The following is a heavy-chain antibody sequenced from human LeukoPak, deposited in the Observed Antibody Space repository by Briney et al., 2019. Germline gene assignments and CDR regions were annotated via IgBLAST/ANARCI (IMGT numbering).Heavy chain of an antibody. J-gene: IGHJ3*02. D-gene: IGHD1-26*01. V-gene: IGHV4-30-2*01. Sequence: PSETLSLTCAVSGGSISSGGYSWSWIRQPPGKGLEWIGYIYHSGSTYYNPSLKSRVTISVDRSKNQFSLKLSSVTAADAAVYYCARERLVGAHDAFDIWGQGTMVTVSS. CDR1: GGSISSGGYS. CDR2: IYHSGST. CDR3: ARERLVGAHDAFDI.